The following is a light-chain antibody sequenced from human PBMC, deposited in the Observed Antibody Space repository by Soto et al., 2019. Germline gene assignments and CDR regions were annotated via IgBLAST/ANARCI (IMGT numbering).Light chain of an antibody. CDR3: QQYSSYSWT. J-gene: IGKJ1*01. Sequence: DVQMTQSPSTLSASVGDRVTITYRASQSISSWLAWYQQKPGKAPKLLIYDASSLQSGVPSRFSGSGSGTEFTLTISSLQPDDVATYYCQQYSSYSWTFGQGTKVEIK. V-gene: IGKV1-5*03. CDR2: DAS. CDR1: QSISSW.